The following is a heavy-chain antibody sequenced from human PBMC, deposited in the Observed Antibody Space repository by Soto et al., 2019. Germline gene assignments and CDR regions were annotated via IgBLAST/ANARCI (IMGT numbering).Heavy chain of an antibody. CDR3: ARGSSGLDY. Sequence: QVQLVQSGAEVKKPGASVKVSCKASGYTVTSYNIHWVRQAPGEGLEWMAIINPGSGSTNGAQKFQGRVTMTRDTSTSTVYLELSSLRSEDTAVYYCARGSSGLDYWGQGTLVTVSS. CDR2: INPGSGST. CDR1: GYTVTSYN. J-gene: IGHJ4*02. V-gene: IGHV1-46*01. D-gene: IGHD3-10*01.